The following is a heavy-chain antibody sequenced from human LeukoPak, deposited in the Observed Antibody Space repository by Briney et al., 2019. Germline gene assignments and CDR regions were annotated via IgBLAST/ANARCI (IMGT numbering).Heavy chain of an antibody. V-gene: IGHV3-7*03. J-gene: IGHJ3*02. CDR3: AKDMGINDSSGYYYVARAFDI. CDR2: IKQDGSEK. CDR1: GFTFSSYW. D-gene: IGHD3-22*01. Sequence: GGSLRLSCAASGFTFSSYWMSWVRQAPGKGLEWVANIKQDGSEKYYVDSVKGRFTISRDNAKNSLYLQMNSLRAEDTALYYCAKDMGINDSSGYYYVARAFDIWGQGTMVTVSS.